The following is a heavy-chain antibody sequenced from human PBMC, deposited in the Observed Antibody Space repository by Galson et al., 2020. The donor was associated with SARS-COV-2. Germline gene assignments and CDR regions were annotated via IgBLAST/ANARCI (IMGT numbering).Heavy chain of an antibody. CDR3: ARDKLGTWYFDL. V-gene: IGHV3-13*01. CDR1: GFTFSSYD. Sequence: GGSLRLSCAASGFTFSSYDMHWFRQATGKGLEWVSAIGTAGDTYYPGSVKGRFTISRENAKNSLYLQMNSLRAGDTAVYYCARDKLGTWYFDLWGRGTLVTVSS. J-gene: IGHJ2*01. D-gene: IGHD1-1*01. CDR2: IGTAGDT.